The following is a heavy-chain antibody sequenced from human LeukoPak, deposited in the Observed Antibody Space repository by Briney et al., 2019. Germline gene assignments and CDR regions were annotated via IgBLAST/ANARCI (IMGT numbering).Heavy chain of an antibody. V-gene: IGHV4-39*01. CDR3: TRGVVPAARGWFDP. CDR2: IYYSGST. CDR1: GGSISSSSYY. J-gene: IGHJ5*02. D-gene: IGHD2-2*01. Sequence: SETLSLTCTVSGGSISSSSYYWGWIRQPPGKGLEWIGSIYYSGSTYYSPSLKSRVTISVDTSKNQFSLKLSSVTAADTAVYYCTRGVVPAARGWFDPWGQGTLVTVSS.